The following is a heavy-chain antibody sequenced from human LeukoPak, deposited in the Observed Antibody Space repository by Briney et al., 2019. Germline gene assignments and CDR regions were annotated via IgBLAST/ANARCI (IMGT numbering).Heavy chain of an antibody. CDR2: IYYSGST. CDR1: GGSISSSSYY. CDR3: AIGYDNSGYYYVPDY. D-gene: IGHD3-22*01. J-gene: IGHJ4*02. V-gene: IGHV4-39*01. Sequence: SETLSLTCTVSGGSISSSSYYWGWIRQPPGKGLEWIGNIYYSGSTYYNPSLKSRVTISVDTSKNQFSLKLSSVPAADTAVYYCAIGYDNSGYYYVPDYWGQGPLVTVSS.